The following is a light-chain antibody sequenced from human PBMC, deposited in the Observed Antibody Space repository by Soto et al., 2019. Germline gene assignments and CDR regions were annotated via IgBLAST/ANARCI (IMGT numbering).Light chain of an antibody. V-gene: IGLV1-44*01. CDR1: SSNIGSNT. J-gene: IGLJ1*01. Sequence: QSVLTQPPSASGTPGQRVTISRSGSSSNIGSNTVNWYQQLSGTAPKLLIYSNDQRPSGVPDRFSGSKSGTSASLAISGLQSEDEADYYCAAWDDTLNGYVFGAGTKVTVL. CDR3: AAWDDTLNGYV. CDR2: SND.